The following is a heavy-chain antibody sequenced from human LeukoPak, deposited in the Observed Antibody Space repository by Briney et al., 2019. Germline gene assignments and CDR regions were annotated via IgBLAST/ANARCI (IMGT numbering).Heavy chain of an antibody. CDR1: GGTFSSYA. CDR2: IIPIFGTA. J-gene: IGHJ4*02. Sequence: SVKVSCKASGGTFSSYAISWVRQAPGQGLEWMGGIIPIFGTANYAQKFQGRVTITADESTSTAYMELSSLRSEDTAVYYCARLPAVRPLNFDYWGQGTLVTVSS. D-gene: IGHD6-6*01. V-gene: IGHV1-69*01. CDR3: ARLPAVRPLNFDY.